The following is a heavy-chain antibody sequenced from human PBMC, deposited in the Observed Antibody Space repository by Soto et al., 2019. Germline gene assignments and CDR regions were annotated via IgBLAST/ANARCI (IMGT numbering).Heavy chain of an antibody. D-gene: IGHD3-16*01. Sequence: ASVKVACKAPGYTFTRYGISCVMQSPGQGLEWMGWISAYNGNTNYAQNLRGRVTMTTDASTRTAYMELRSLRYDDTAMYYCARDFTGWPPDGVDYWG. J-gene: IGHJ4*01. CDR2: ISAYNGNT. V-gene: IGHV1-18*01. CDR3: ARDFTGWPPDGVDY. CDR1: GYTFTRYG.